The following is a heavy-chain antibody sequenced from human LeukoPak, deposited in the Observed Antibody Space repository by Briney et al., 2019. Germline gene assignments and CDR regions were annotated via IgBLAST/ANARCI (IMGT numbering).Heavy chain of an antibody. J-gene: IGHJ6*02. CDR3: ARDLWAPGSDYDSSGYSTRHYYYYGMDV. CDR2: ISYDGSNK. Sequence: PGGSLRLSCAASGFTFSSYAMHWVRQAPGKGLEWVAVISYDGSNKYYADSVKGRFTISRDNSKNTLYLQMNSLRAEDTAVYYCARDLWAPGSDYDSSGYSTRHYYYYGMDVWGQGTTVTVSS. D-gene: IGHD3-22*01. CDR1: GFTFSSYA. V-gene: IGHV3-30-3*01.